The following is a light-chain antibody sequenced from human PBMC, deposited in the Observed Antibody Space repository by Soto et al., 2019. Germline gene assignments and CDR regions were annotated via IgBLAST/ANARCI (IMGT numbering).Light chain of an antibody. V-gene: IGKV3-20*01. J-gene: IGKJ2*01. CDR2: GAS. CDR3: QQYGNPPRYT. CDR1: QSVGSSY. Sequence: ESVLTQSPGTLSLSPGERATLSCRASQSVGSSYLAWYQQKPGQPPRLLIFGASSRATGIPDRFRGSGSGTDFTLTIIRLEPEDFAVYYCQQYGNPPRYTFGQGTKVEIK.